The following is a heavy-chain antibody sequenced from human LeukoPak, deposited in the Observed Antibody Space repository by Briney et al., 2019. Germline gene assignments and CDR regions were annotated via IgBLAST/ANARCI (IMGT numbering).Heavy chain of an antibody. Sequence: GRSLRLSCAASGFTFSSYAMHWVRQAPGKGLEWVAVISYDGSNKYYADSVKGRFTISRDNSKNTLYLQMSSLRAEDTAVYYCARDYCSGGSCYQDYWGQGTLVTVSS. CDR3: ARDYCSGGSCYQDY. J-gene: IGHJ4*02. CDR1: GFTFSSYA. CDR2: ISYDGSNK. V-gene: IGHV3-30-3*01. D-gene: IGHD2-15*01.